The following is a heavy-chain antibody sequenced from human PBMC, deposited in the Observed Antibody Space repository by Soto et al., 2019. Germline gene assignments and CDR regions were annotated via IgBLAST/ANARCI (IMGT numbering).Heavy chain of an antibody. Sequence: GGSLRLSCAASGFTFSSYWMSWVRQAPGKGLEWVANIKQDGSEKYYVDSVKGRFTISRDNAKNSLYLQMNSLRAEDTAVYYCARRRVIEYYYYYMDVWGKGTTVTVSS. CDR1: GFTFSSYW. J-gene: IGHJ6*03. D-gene: IGHD3-10*01. CDR3: ARRRVIEYYYYYMDV. CDR2: IKQDGSEK. V-gene: IGHV3-7*01.